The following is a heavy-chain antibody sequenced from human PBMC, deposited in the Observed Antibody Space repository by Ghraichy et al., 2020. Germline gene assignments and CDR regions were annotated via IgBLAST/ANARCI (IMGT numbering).Heavy chain of an antibody. V-gene: IGHV4-39*01. CDR3: ARAPSGTYGVYFDY. J-gene: IGHJ4*02. Sequence: ESLNISCTVSGGSISSSSYYWGWIRQPPGKGLEWIGSIWYSGSTYYIPSLKSRVTISVDTSKNQFSLKLSSVTAADTAVYYCARAPSGTYGVYFDYWGQGTLVTVSS. CDR1: GGSISSSSYY. CDR2: IWYSGST. D-gene: IGHD1-26*01.